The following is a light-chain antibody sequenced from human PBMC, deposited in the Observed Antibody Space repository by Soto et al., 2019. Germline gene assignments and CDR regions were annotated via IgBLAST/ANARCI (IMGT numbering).Light chain of an antibody. J-gene: IGLJ2*01. V-gene: IGLV2-14*01. CDR2: EVR. CDR1: SSDVGYYNY. Sequence: QSVLTQPASVSGSPGQSITISCTGTSSDVGYYNYVSWYQQHPGKAPKVLIYEVRNRPSGASSRFSGSKSGNTAFLTISGLPPEDEADYYCSSYTRSSSVLFGGGTKLTVL. CDR3: SSYTRSSSVL.